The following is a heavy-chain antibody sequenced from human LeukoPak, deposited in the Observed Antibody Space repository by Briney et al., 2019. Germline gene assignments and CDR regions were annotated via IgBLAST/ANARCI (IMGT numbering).Heavy chain of an antibody. D-gene: IGHD3-10*01. Sequence: ASVKVSCKASGYIFYNYGISWVRQAPGQGLEWMGWISAYNGNTDYAQHLQGRVTMTTDTSTSTAYMELRSLRSDDTAVYYCARETYYYKSDGMDVWGQGTTVTVS. CDR1: GYIFYNYG. V-gene: IGHV1-18*01. CDR2: ISAYNGNT. CDR3: ARETYYYKSDGMDV. J-gene: IGHJ6*02.